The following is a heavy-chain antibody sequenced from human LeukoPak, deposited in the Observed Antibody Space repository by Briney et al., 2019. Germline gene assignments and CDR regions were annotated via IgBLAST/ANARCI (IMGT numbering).Heavy chain of an antibody. CDR2: INPNSGGT. CDR3: ARAPSSGWYYYYYYGMDV. V-gene: IGHV1-2*02. CDR1: GYTFTGYY. D-gene: IGHD6-19*01. Sequence: ASVKVSCKASGYTFTGYYMHWVRQAPGQGLDWMGWINPNSGGTNYAQKFQGRVTMTSDKSIRTAYMELSRLRSDDTAVYYCARAPSSGWYYYYYYGMDVWGQGTTVTVSS. J-gene: IGHJ6*02.